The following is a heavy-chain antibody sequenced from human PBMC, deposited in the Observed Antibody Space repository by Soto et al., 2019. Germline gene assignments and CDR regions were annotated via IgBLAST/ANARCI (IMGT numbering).Heavy chain of an antibody. J-gene: IGHJ4*02. CDR3: AKGVGSRIVGAPIYFDY. Sequence: EVQLLESGGGLVQPGGSLRLSCAASGFTFSSYAMSWVRQAPGKGLEWVSAMSGSGGSTYYADSVKGRFTISRDNSKNTLYLQMNSLRAEDTAVYYCAKGVGSRIVGAPIYFDYWGQGTLVTVSS. CDR2: MSGSGGST. V-gene: IGHV3-23*01. D-gene: IGHD1-26*01. CDR1: GFTFSSYA.